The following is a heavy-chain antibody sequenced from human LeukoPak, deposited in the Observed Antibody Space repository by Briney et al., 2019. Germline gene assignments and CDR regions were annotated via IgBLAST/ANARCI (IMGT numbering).Heavy chain of an antibody. J-gene: IGHJ4*02. CDR2: INWNGGGT. CDR1: GFTFDDYA. D-gene: IGHD1-14*01. Sequence: GGSLRLSCAASGFTFDDYAMSWVRQAPGKGLEWVSRINWNGGGTGYADSVKGRFTISRDNAKNSLYLQMNSLKTEDTAVYYCTTHSQGFFDYWGQGTLVTVSS. V-gene: IGHV3-20*04. CDR3: TTHSQGFFDY.